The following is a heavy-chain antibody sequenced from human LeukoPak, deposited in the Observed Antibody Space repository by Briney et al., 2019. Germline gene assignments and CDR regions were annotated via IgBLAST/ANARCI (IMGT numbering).Heavy chain of an antibody. D-gene: IGHD2-15*01. CDR3: ARLPLRYCSGGSCYQAPFDY. J-gene: IGHJ4*02. Sequence: GGSLKISCKGSGYSFTSYWVGWVRQMPGKGLEWMGIIYPGDSDTRYSPSFQGQVTISADKSISIAYLQWSSLKASDTAMYYCARLPLRYCSGGSCYQAPFDYWGQGTLVTVSS. CDR2: IYPGDSDT. CDR1: GYSFTSYW. V-gene: IGHV5-51*01.